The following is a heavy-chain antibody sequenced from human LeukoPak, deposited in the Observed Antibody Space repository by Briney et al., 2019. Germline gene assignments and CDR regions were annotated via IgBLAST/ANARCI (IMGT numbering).Heavy chain of an antibody. Sequence: ASVKVSCKASGYTFTIYDINWVRQASGQGLEWMGWMNPNSRNTGYAQKFQGRVTITRNTSISTAYMELSSLRSEDTAVYYCARAGAYRSTWYPLGAFDIWGQGTMVTVSS. CDR1: GYTFTIYD. V-gene: IGHV1-8*03. CDR3: ARAGAYRSTWYPLGAFDI. J-gene: IGHJ3*02. D-gene: IGHD6-13*01. CDR2: MNPNSRNT.